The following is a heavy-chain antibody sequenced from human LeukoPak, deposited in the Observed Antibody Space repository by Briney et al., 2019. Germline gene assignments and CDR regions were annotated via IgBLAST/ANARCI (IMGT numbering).Heavy chain of an antibody. Sequence: ASVKVSCKASGYTFTSYGIRWVRQAPGQGLEWMGWISDYSGNPNYAQKFQGRVTMTADTFTSTACMELRSLRSDDTAVYFCARDSLLAAPYTDHWGQGTLVTVSS. CDR2: ISDYSGNP. CDR1: GYTFTSYG. CDR3: ARDSLLAAPYTDH. D-gene: IGHD3-10*01. V-gene: IGHV1-18*01. J-gene: IGHJ4*02.